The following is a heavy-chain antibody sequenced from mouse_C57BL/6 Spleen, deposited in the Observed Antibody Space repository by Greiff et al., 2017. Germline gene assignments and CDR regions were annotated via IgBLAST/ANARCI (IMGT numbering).Heavy chain of an antibody. CDR1: GFNIKNTY. CDR2: IDPANGNT. J-gene: IGHJ4*01. D-gene: IGHD2-14*01. Sequence: VQLQQSVAELVRPGASVKLSCTASGFNIKNTYMHWVKQRPEKGLEWIGRIDPANGNTKYAPKFPGKATITADTSSNTAYLQLSSLTSEDTAIYYCARGVLTGYYAMDYWGQGTSVTVSS. CDR3: ARGVLTGYYAMDY. V-gene: IGHV14-3*01.